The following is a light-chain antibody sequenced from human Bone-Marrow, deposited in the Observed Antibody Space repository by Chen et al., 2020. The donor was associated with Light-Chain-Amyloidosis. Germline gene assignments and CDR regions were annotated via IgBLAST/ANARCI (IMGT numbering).Light chain of an antibody. J-gene: IGKJ4*01. Sequence: DIQMTQSPSSLSASVGDRVTITCGASQSIANFLNWYQQKPGKAPNLLIYDASSLQSGVPSRFRGSGSGTDFTLTINTLQPEDSATYFCQQSYGMPRSFGGGTKVEIK. V-gene: IGKV1-39*01. CDR1: QSIANF. CDR3: QQSYGMPRS. CDR2: DAS.